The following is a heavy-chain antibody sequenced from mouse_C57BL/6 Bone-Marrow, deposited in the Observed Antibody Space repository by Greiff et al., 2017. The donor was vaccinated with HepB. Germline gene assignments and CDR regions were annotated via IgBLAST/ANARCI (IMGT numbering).Heavy chain of an antibody. V-gene: IGHV1-22*01. CDR3: ARSYYGSSPEDY. D-gene: IGHD1-1*01. Sequence: DVQLQESGPELVKPGASVKMSCKASGYTFTDYNMHWVKQSHGKSLEWIGYINPNNGGTSYNQKFKGKATLTVNKSSSTAYMELRSLTSEDSAVYYCARSYYGSSPEDYWGQGTTLTVSS. J-gene: IGHJ2*01. CDR1: GYTFTDYN. CDR2: INPNNGGT.